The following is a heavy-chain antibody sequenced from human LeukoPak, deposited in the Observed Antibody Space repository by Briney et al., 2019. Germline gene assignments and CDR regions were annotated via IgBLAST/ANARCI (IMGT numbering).Heavy chain of an antibody. V-gene: IGHV1-18*01. D-gene: IGHD3-22*01. CDR2: INAYNGNT. CDR3: ASGGYYYDSSGYYFDY. J-gene: IGHJ4*02. Sequence: ASVKVSCKASGYTFTSYGISWVRQAPGQGLEWMGWINAYNGNTNYAQKLQGRVTMTTDTSTSTAYMELRSLRSDDTAVYYCASGGYYYDSSGYYFDYWGQGTLVTVSS. CDR1: GYTFTSYG.